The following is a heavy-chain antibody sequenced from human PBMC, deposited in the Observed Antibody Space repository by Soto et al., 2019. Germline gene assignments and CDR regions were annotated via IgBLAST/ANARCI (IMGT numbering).Heavy chain of an antibody. V-gene: IGHV3-7*01. J-gene: IGHJ6*03. CDR3: ARDGSSWYTYLQYYMDV. CDR1: GFTFNFNSYY. Sequence: GGSLRLSCAASGFTFNFNSYYMSWVRQAPGKGLEWVARIKQDGSEKYYVDSVRGRFTISRDNAKNSVYLQMNSLSAEDTAVYYCARDGSSWYTYLQYYMDVWGKGTTVTVSS. D-gene: IGHD6-13*01. CDR2: IKQDGSEK.